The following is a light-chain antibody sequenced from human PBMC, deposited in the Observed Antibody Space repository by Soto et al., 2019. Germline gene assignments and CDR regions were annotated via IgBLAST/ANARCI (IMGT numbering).Light chain of an antibody. V-gene: IGKV3-20*01. CDR3: QQFGTSWT. J-gene: IGKJ1*01. CDR2: GAS. Sequence: EIVLPQSPGTMSLSPGERATLSCRASQSVSSSYLAWYQQIPGQAPRLLIYGASSRATGIPDRFSGSGSGTDFTLTISRLEPEDFAVYYCQQFGTSWTFGQGTKVDIK. CDR1: QSVSSSY.